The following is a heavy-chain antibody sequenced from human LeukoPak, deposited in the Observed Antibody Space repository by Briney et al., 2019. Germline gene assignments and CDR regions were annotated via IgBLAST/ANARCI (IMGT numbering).Heavy chain of an antibody. V-gene: IGHV3-15*01. J-gene: IGHJ1*01. D-gene: IGHD2-21*02. CDR1: GFTFSNAW. CDR3: ARGGTHNTYCGGDCYSSEYFQD. CDR2: IKSKTDGGTT. Sequence: TSGGSLRLSCAASGFTFSNAWMSWVRQAPGKGLEWVGRIKSKTDGGTTDYAAPVKGRFTISRDDSKNTLYLQMNSLTAEDTAGYYCARGGTHNTYCGGDCYSSEYFQDWGQGTLVTVSP.